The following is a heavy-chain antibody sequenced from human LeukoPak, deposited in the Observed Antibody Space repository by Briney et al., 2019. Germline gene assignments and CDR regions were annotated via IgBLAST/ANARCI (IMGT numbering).Heavy chain of an antibody. V-gene: IGHV3-30-3*01. CDR1: GFTFSTYS. J-gene: IGHJ4*02. CDR3: ARPQGGRQLWLHFDY. Sequence: GGSLRLSCAASGFTFSTYSMNWVRQAPGKGLGWVAVISYDGNNKYYAASVKGRFTISRDNSKNTLYLQMNSLRAEDAAVYYCARPQGGRQLWLHFDYWGQGTLVTVSS. D-gene: IGHD5-18*01. CDR2: ISYDGNNK.